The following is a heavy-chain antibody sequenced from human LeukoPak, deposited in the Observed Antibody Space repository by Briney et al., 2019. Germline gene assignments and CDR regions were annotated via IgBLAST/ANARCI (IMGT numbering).Heavy chain of an antibody. CDR2: INHSGGT. J-gene: IGHJ6*03. Sequence: PSETLSLTCAVYGGSFSGYYWSWIRQPPGKGLEWIGEINHSGGTNYNPSLKSRVTISVDTSKNQFSLKLSSVTAADTAVYYCARVKGVVSSSQYYYYYYYMDVWGKGTTVTVSS. D-gene: IGHD6-13*01. V-gene: IGHV4-34*01. CDR1: GGSFSGYY. CDR3: ARVKGVVSSSQYYYYYYYMDV.